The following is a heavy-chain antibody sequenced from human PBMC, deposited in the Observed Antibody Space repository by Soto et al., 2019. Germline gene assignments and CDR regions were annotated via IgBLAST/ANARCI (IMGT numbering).Heavy chain of an antibody. CDR2: ITSSSTTI. V-gene: IGHV3-48*02. D-gene: IGHD1-20*01. CDR1: GFTFSDYS. Sequence: EVQLVESGGGLVQPGGSLRLSCEASGFTFSDYSMNWVRQAPGKGLEWVSFITSSSTTIYYADSVKGRFTISRDNAKNSLYLQMNSLRDEDTAVYFCARDRRTITAGVCDSWGQGTLVTVSS. J-gene: IGHJ4*02. CDR3: ARDRRTITAGVCDS.